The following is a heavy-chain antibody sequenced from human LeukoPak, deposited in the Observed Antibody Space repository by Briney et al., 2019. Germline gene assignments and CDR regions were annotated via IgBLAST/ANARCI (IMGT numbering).Heavy chain of an antibody. V-gene: IGHV3-48*03. Sequence: GGSLRLSCAASGFTFSSYEMNWVRQAPGKGLEWVSYISSSGSTIYYADSVKGRFTISRDNAKNSLYLQMNSLRAEDTAVYYCARDDGSGATMSYYYGMDVWGQGTTVTVSS. CDR1: GFTFSSYE. CDR3: ARDDGSGATMSYYYGMDV. D-gene: IGHD1-26*01. CDR2: ISSSGSTI. J-gene: IGHJ6*02.